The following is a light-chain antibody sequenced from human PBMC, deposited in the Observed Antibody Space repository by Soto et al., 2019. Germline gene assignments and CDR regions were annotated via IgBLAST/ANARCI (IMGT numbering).Light chain of an antibody. CDR2: DVS. CDR1: SSDVGGYNY. Sequence: QSALTQPASVSGSPGQSITISCTGTSSDVGGYNYVSWYQQHPGKAPKFMIYDVSNRPSGVSNRFSGSKSGNTASLTISGLHAEDEADYYCSSYTSSSTLYVFGTGTKLTVI. CDR3: SSYTSSSTLYV. V-gene: IGLV2-14*01. J-gene: IGLJ1*01.